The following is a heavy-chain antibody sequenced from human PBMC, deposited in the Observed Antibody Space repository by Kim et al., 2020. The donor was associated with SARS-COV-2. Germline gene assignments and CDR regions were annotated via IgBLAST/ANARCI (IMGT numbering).Heavy chain of an antibody. Sequence: SETLSLTCTVSGYSISSGYYWGWIRQPPGKGLEWIGSIYHSGSTYYNPSLKSRVTISVDMSKNQFSLKLSSVTAADTAVYYCARALAAAGKGTNWFDPWGQGTLVTVSS. CDR1: GYSISSGYY. J-gene: IGHJ5*02. D-gene: IGHD6-13*01. CDR2: IYHSGST. CDR3: ARALAAAGKGTNWFDP. V-gene: IGHV4-38-2*02.